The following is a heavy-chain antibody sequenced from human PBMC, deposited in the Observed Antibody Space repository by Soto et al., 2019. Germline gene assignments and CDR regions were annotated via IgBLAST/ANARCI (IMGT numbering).Heavy chain of an antibody. V-gene: IGHV4-61*01. CDR3: ARDFVSSSWRGGFDY. Sequence: QVQLQESGPGLVKPSETLSLTCTVSGGSVSSGSYYWSWIRQPPGKGLEWIGYIYYSGSTNYNPSLKSRVTISVDTSKNQFSLKLSAVTAADTAVYYCARDFVSSSWRGGFDYWGQGTLVTVSS. D-gene: IGHD6-13*01. CDR1: GGSVSSGSYY. J-gene: IGHJ4*02. CDR2: IYYSGST.